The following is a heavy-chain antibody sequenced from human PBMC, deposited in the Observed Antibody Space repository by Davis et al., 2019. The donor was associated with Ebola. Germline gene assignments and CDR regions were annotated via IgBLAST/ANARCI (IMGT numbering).Heavy chain of an antibody. V-gene: IGHV6-1*01. CDR1: GDSVSSNSAA. CDR3: ARGRNYESYYFDY. Sequence: SQTLSLTCAIPGDSVSSNSAAWNCIRQSPSRGLEWLGRTYYRSKRYNDYAVSVKSRITINPDTSKNQFSLQLNSVTPEDTAVYYCARGRNYESYYFDYWGQGTLVTVSS. D-gene: IGHD1-7*01. J-gene: IGHJ4*02. CDR2: TYYRSKRYN.